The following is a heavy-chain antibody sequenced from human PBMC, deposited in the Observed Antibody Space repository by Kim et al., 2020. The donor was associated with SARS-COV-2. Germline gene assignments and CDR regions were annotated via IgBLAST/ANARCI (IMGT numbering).Heavy chain of an antibody. CDR3: ARDYGDYFDY. D-gene: IGHD4-17*01. V-gene: IGHV3-30*01. Sequence: NKYYADSVKGRFTISRDNSKNTLYLQMNSLRAEDTAVYYCARDYGDYFDYWGQGTLVTVSS. J-gene: IGHJ4*02. CDR2: NK.